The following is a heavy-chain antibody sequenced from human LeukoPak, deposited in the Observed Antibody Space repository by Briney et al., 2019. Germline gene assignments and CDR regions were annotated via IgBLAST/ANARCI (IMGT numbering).Heavy chain of an antibody. Sequence: GGSLRLSCAASGFTFSSYWMSWVRQAPGKGLEWVANIKQDGSEKYYVDPVKGRFTISRDNAKNSLCLQMNSLRAEDTAVYYCARGGVVPAAHHDAFDIWGQGTMVTVSS. V-gene: IGHV3-7*01. CDR2: IKQDGSEK. CDR3: ARGGVVPAAHHDAFDI. J-gene: IGHJ3*02. D-gene: IGHD2-2*01. CDR1: GFTFSSYW.